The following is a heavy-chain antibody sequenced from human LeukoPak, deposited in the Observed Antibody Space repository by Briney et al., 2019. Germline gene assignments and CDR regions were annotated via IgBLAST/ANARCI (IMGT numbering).Heavy chain of an antibody. CDR2: MNPNSGNT. CDR3: AGAWDVVVPAAIWGAAY. V-gene: IGHV1-8*01. CDR1: GYTFTSYD. J-gene: IGHJ4*02. D-gene: IGHD2-2*01. Sequence: ASVKVSCKASGYTFTSYDINWVRQATGQGLEWMGWMNPNSGNTGYAQKFQGRVTMTRNTSISTAYMELSRLRSDDTAVYYCAGAWDVVVPAAIWGAAYWGQGTLVTVSS.